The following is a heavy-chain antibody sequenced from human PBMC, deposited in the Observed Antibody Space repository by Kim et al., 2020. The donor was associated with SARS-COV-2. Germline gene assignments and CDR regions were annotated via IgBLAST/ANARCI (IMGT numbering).Heavy chain of an antibody. V-gene: IGHV3-7*03. CDR2: IKQDGSEK. Sequence: GGSLRLSCAASGFTFSSYWMSWVRQAPGKGLEWVANIKQDGSEKYYVDSVKGRFTISRDNAKNSLYLQMNSLRAEDTAVYYCARVKYLDYYYGMDVWGQGTTVTVSS. CDR3: ARVKYLDYYYGMDV. D-gene: IGHD2-2*01. J-gene: IGHJ6*02. CDR1: GFTFSSYW.